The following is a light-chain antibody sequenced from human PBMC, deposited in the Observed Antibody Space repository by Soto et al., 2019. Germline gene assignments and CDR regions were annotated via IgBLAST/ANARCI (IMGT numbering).Light chain of an antibody. CDR2: DVS. CDR1: SGDIGDYNY. J-gene: IGLJ1*01. CDR3: CSYTRSGTLI. Sequence: QSALTQPASVSGSPGQSITISCVGTSGDIGDYNYVSWYQQHPGKVPKVIIYDVSNRPSGVSYRFSGTKSGNTASLTASGLQAEDEADYYCCSYTRSGTLIFGTGNKVTVL. V-gene: IGLV2-14*01.